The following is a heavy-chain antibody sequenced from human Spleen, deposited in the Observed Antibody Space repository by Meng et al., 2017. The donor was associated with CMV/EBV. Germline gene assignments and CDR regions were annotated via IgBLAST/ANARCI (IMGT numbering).Heavy chain of an antibody. J-gene: IGHJ6*02. Sequence: GGSLRLSCAASGFTFSSYWMHWVRQAPGKGLVWVSRINSDGSSTSYADSGKGRFTISRDNAKNTLYLQMNSLRAEDTAVYYCARGQSYDFYGMDVWGQGTTVIVSS. CDR3: ARGQSYDFYGMDV. V-gene: IGHV3-74*01. CDR2: INSDGSST. D-gene: IGHD3-3*01. CDR1: GFTFSSYW.